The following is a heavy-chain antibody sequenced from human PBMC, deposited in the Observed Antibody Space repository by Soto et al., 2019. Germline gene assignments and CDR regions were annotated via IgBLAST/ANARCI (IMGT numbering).Heavy chain of an antibody. CDR1: GYIFSSNY. D-gene: IGHD6-13*01. V-gene: IGHV1-46*03. J-gene: IGHJ4*02. CDR3: ARVSSWYGGGAFDY. CDR2: INPSSGST. Sequence: QVQLVQSGAEVKKPGASVKVSCKASGYIFSSNYMHWVRQAPGQGLEWMGIINPSSGSTSYAQKFKGRVTMTRDTSTSTVYMELSSLRSEDTAVYYCARVSSWYGGGAFDYWGQGTLVTVSS.